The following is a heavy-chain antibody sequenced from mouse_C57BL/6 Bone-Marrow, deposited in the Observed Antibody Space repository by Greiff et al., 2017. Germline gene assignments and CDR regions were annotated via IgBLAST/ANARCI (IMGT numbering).Heavy chain of an antibody. CDR2: IHPNSGST. J-gene: IGHJ3*01. Sequence: QVQLQQPGAELVKPGASVKLSCKASGYTFTSYWMHWVKQRPGQGLEWIGMIHPNSGSTNYNEKFKSKATLTVDKSSSTAYMQLSILTSEDAAVYYCARGGSSWFAYWGQGTLVTFSA. D-gene: IGHD1-1*02. CDR3: ARGGSSWFAY. V-gene: IGHV1-64*01. CDR1: GYTFTSYW.